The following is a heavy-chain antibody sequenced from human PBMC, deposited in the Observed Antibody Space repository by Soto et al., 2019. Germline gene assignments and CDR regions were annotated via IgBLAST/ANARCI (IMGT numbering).Heavy chain of an antibody. Sequence: SETLSLTCTVSGDSISGSPYFWGWIRQPPGKRLEWIGSIFYDGYTLYTPSLGSRVTISVDTSKNQFSLKLASVAAADTATYFCARLQAAVPHYWGQGTLVTVSS. CDR1: GDSISGSPYF. CDR2: IFYDGYT. CDR3: ARLQAAVPHY. D-gene: IGHD6-13*01. V-gene: IGHV4-39*01. J-gene: IGHJ4*02.